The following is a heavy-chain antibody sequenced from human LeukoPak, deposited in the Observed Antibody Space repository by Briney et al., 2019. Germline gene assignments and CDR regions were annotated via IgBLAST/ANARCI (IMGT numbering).Heavy chain of an antibody. V-gene: IGHV4-59*08. Sequence: PSETLSLTCGVSGGSISTYYWSWIRQTPGKGLEWIGYVYDSGTTNYNPSLKGRVTISSDTSKNQFSLNLRSVNAADTAIYYCARHGGSLGYFDYWGQGTLVTVSS. J-gene: IGHJ4*02. CDR3: ARHGGSLGYFDY. D-gene: IGHD1-26*01. CDR1: GGSISTYY. CDR2: VYDSGTT.